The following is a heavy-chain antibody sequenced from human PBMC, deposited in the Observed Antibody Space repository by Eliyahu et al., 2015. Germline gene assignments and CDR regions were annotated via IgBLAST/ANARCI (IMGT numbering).Heavy chain of an antibody. J-gene: IGHJ5*02. CDR2: IXYSGST. CDR3: AIFGDYEGRGWFDP. V-gene: IGHV4-30-4*01. CDR1: GGPVXSGDNY. D-gene: IGHD4-17*01. Sequence: QVQLQESGPGLVKPSQTLSLTCTVSGGPVXSGDNYWSWIRQSPGKGLEWIGNIXYSGSTYYSPSXKSRVTISLDTSKNQFSLNLNSVTAADTAIYYCAIFGDYEGRGWFDPWGQGTLVTVSS.